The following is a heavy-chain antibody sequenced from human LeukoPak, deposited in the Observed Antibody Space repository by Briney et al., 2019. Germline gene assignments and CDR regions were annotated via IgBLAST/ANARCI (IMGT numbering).Heavy chain of an antibody. CDR2: INHSGST. CDR1: GGSFSGYY. J-gene: IGHJ5*02. Sequence: SETLSLTCAVYGGSFSGYYWSWIRQPPGKGLEWIGEINHSGSTNYNPSLKSRVTISVDTSKNPFSLRLSSVTAADTAVYYCARGYSDFWSGYYYAIRNNWFDPWGQGTLVTVSS. V-gene: IGHV4-34*01. D-gene: IGHD3-3*01. CDR3: ARGYSDFWSGYYYAIRNNWFDP.